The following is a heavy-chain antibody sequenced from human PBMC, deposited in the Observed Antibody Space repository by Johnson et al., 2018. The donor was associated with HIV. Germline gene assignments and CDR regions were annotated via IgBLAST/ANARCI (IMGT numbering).Heavy chain of an antibody. CDR2: ISYDGSNN. V-gene: IGHV3-30-3*01. Sequence: QVQLVESGGGLVQPGGSLRLSCAASGFTFSSYWMSWVRQAPGKGLEWVAVISYDGSNNYYADSVKGRFTISRDNAKNSLYLRMNSLRAEDTAVYYCAREMAWEDAFDIWGQGTMVTVSS. CDR1: GFTFSSYW. D-gene: IGHD5-24*01. J-gene: IGHJ3*02. CDR3: AREMAWEDAFDI.